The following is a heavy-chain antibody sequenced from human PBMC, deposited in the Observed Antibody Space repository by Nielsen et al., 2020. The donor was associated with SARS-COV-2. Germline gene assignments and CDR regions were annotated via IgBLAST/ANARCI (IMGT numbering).Heavy chain of an antibody. D-gene: IGHD6-19*01. CDR3: ARTGIAVAGIDFDY. J-gene: IGHJ4*02. CDR2: ISYDGSNK. V-gene: IGHV3-30-3*01. Sequence: GESLKISCAASGFTFSSYAMHWVRQAPGKGLEWVAVISYDGSNKYYADSVKGRFTISRDNSKNTLYLQMNSLRAEDTAVYYCARTGIAVAGIDFDYWGQGTLVTVSS. CDR1: GFTFSSYA.